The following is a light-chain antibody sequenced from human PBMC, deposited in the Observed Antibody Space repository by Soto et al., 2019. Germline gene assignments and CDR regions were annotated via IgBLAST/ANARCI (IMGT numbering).Light chain of an antibody. J-gene: IGKJ1*01. Sequence: DIQMTQSPSSLSASVGDRVTITCRASQGISNCLAWYQRRPGRVPKLLIYATSTLQSGVPSRFSGSGSGTDFTLTISSLQPEDVATYYCQQYDTAPRTFGQGTRVEI. CDR3: QQYDTAPRT. CDR2: ATS. CDR1: QGISNC. V-gene: IGKV1-27*01.